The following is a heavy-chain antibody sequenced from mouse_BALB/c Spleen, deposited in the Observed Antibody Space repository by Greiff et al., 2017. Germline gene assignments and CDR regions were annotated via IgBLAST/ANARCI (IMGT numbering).Heavy chain of an antibody. CDR3: TRGYGNYVGYYAMDY. V-gene: IGHV1-69*02. CDR2: IYPSDSYT. CDR1: GYTFTSYW. D-gene: IGHD2-10*02. Sequence: QVQLQQPGAELVRPGASVKLSCKASGYTFTSYWINWVKQRPGQGLEWIGNIYPSDSYTNYNQKFKDKATLTVDKSSSTAYKQLSSPTSEDSAVYYCTRGYGNYVGYYAMDYWGQGTSVTVSS. J-gene: IGHJ4*01.